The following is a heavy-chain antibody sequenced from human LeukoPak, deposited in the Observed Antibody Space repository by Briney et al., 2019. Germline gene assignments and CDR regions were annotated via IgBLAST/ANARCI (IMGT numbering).Heavy chain of an antibody. J-gene: IGHJ3*02. CDR1: GFTFSSYS. CDR2: ISSSSSCI. CDR3: ARDGRIRGAFDI. V-gene: IGHV3-21*01. Sequence: PGGSLRLSCAASGFTFSSYSMNWVRQAPGKGLEWVSSISSSSSCIYYADSVKGRFTISRDNAKNSLYLQMNSLRAEDTAVYYCARDGRIRGAFDIWGQGTMVTVSS. D-gene: IGHD3-10*01.